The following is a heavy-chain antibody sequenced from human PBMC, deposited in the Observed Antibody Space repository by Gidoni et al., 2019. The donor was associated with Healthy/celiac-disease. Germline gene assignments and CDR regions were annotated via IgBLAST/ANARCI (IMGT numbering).Heavy chain of an antibody. CDR2: ISSNGGST. D-gene: IGHD1-26*01. V-gene: IGHV3-64D*06. CDR3: VKDRSGSYYYFDY. CDR1: GFPFSSYA. J-gene: IGHJ4*02. Sequence: EVQLVESGGGLVQPGGSLRLSCSASGFPFSSYAMHWVRQAPGKGLEYVSAISSNGGSTYYADSVKGRFTISRDNSKNTLYLQMSSLRAEDTAVYYCVKDRSGSYYYFDYWGQGTLVTVSS.